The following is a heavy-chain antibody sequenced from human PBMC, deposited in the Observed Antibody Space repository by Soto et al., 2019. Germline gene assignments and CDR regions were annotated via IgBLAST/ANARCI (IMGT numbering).Heavy chain of an antibody. CDR2: ISSSSYT. V-gene: IGHV3-11*06. CDR1: GFTFSDYY. D-gene: IGHD5-18*01. J-gene: IGHJ4*02. Sequence: PGGSLRLSCAASGFTFSDYYMSWIRQAPGKGLEWVSYISSSSYTNYADSVKGRFTISRDNAKNPLYLQMNSLRAEDTAVYYCARVDTAMDSDYWGQGTLVTVSS. CDR3: ARVDTAMDSDY.